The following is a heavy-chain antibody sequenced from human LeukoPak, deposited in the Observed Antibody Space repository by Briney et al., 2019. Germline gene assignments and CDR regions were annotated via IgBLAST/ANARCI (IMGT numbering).Heavy chain of an antibody. Sequence: SETLSLTCTVSGGSISSYYWTWIRQRPGKGLEWIGYIYKTGSTYYNPSLKSRVTMSVDTSRNQFSLKLNSVSAADTAVYYCARDVLRWGQGTLVTVSS. CDR3: ARDVLR. CDR1: GGSISSYY. CDR2: IYKTGST. V-gene: IGHV4-59*06. D-gene: IGHD3-16*01. J-gene: IGHJ4*02.